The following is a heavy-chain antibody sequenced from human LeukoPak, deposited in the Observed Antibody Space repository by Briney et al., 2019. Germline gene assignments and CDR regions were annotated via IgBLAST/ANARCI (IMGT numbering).Heavy chain of an antibody. Sequence: GGSLRLSCVASGFTFSNYDMIWVRQAPGKGLEWVSYISSSGSTIYYADSVKGRFTISRDNAKNSLYLQMNSLRAEDTAVYYCASHRYYDILTGYYKGPNQFDYWGREPWSPSPQ. CDR2: ISSSGSTI. CDR1: GFTFSNYD. J-gene: IGHJ4*02. D-gene: IGHD3-9*01. V-gene: IGHV3-48*03. CDR3: ASHRYYDILTGYYKGPNQFDY.